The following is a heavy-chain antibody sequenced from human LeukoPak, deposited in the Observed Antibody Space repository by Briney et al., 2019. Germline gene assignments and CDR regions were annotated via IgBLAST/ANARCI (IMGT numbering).Heavy chain of an antibody. CDR3: ARAPREWLLGYHFEY. Sequence: PGGSLRLSRAASGFTFGSYWMSWVRQAPGKGLEWVANIKHDGSEKYYVDSVKGRFAISRDNGKNSLYLRMNSLRVEDMAVYYCARAPREWLLGYHFEYWGQGTLVTVSS. D-gene: IGHD3-3*01. CDR2: IKHDGSEK. J-gene: IGHJ4*02. CDR1: GFTFGSYW. V-gene: IGHV3-7*01.